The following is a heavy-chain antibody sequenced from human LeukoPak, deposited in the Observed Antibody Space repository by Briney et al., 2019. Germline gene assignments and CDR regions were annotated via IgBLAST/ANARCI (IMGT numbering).Heavy chain of an antibody. V-gene: IGHV3-74*01. D-gene: IGHD6-19*01. CDR2: INSDGSST. CDR1: GFTFSSYW. Sequence: GGSLRLSCAASGFTFSSYWMHWVRQAPGKGLVWVSRINSDGSSTSYADSVKGRFAISRDNSKNTLYLQMNSLRAEDTAAYHCAKADSSGWRGSADYWGQGTLVTVSS. J-gene: IGHJ4*02. CDR3: AKADSSGWRGSADY.